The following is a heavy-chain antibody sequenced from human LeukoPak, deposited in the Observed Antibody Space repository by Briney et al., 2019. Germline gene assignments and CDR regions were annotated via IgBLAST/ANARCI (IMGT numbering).Heavy chain of an antibody. CDR1: GFTFSSYD. J-gene: IGHJ4*02. D-gene: IGHD1-26*01. CDR3: VREVSPVGGKSSFDC. Sequence: GGSLRLSCAASGFTFSSYDMHWVRQATGKGLEWVSAIGTAGDTYYPGSVKGRFTISRENAKNSLYLQMNSLRAGDTAVYYCVREVSPVGGKSSFDCWGQGTLVTVSA. V-gene: IGHV3-13*01. CDR2: IGTAGDT.